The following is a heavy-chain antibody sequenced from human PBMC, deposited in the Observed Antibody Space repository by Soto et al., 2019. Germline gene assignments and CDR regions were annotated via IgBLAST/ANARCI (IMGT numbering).Heavy chain of an antibody. CDR3: ARRDWSGSTSHFYFDY. Sequence: LSLTCAVSGGSIISSNWWNWIRQTPGKGLEWIGEIYHSGSTYYKPSLKSRVAMSVDTSKNQFSLKLTSATAADTAVYYCARRDWSGSTSHFYFDYWGHGVLVTPSS. J-gene: IGHJ4*01. CDR1: GGSIISSNW. D-gene: IGHD3-9*01. V-gene: IGHV4-4*02. CDR2: IYHSGST.